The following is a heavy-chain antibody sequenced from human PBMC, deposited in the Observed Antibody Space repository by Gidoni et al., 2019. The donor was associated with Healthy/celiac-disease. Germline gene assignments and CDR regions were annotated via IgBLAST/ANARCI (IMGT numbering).Heavy chain of an antibody. CDR3: ARGRVVVAAKGVYNWFDP. V-gene: IGHV3-30*04. J-gene: IGHJ5*02. CDR1: GFTFSSYA. CDR2: ISYDGSNK. Sequence: QVQLVESGGGVVQPGRSLRLSCAASGFTFSSYAMHWVRQAPGKGLEWVAVISYDGSNKYYADSVKGRFTISRDKSKNTLYLQMNSLRAEDTAVYYCARGRVVVAAKGVYNWFDPWGQGTLVTVSS. D-gene: IGHD2-15*01.